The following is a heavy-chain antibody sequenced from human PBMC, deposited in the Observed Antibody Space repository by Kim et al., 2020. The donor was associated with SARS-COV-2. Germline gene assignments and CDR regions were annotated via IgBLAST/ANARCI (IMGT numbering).Heavy chain of an antibody. J-gene: IGHJ3*02. CDR1: GGSISNYY. CDR2: IYFSGTT. V-gene: IGHV4-59*01. D-gene: IGHD3-22*01. CDR3: ARHYYDSSGGDAFAI. Sequence: SETLSLNCTVSGGSISNYYWSWIRQPPGKALEWIGYIYFSGTTNYNPSLKGRVAISGNTSENQLSLRLNSVTAADTAMYYCARHYYDSSGGDAFAIWGQG.